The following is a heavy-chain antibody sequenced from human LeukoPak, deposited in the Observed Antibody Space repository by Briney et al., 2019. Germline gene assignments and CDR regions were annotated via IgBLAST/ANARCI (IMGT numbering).Heavy chain of an antibody. Sequence: ASVKVSCKASGYTFTSYDINWVRQATGQGLEWMGWINPNSGGTNYAQKFQGRVTMTRDTSISTAYMELSRLRSDDTAVYYCAREGEGWFGEILNAFDIWGQGTMVTVSS. CDR1: GYTFTSYD. V-gene: IGHV1-2*02. CDR2: INPNSGGT. D-gene: IGHD3-10*01. J-gene: IGHJ3*02. CDR3: AREGEGWFGEILNAFDI.